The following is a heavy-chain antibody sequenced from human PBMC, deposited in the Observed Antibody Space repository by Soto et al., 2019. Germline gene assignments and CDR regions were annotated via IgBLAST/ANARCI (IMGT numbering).Heavy chain of an antibody. CDR1: GFTFSNYA. CDR2: ISHDGSTK. J-gene: IGHJ6*02. CDR3: ATASTSIIGGVYHYNDIDV. V-gene: IGHV3-30-3*01. D-gene: IGHD3-16*01. Sequence: QVHLVASGGGVVQPGRSLRLSCAASGFTFSNYAIHWVRQAPGKGLQWVAVISHDGSTKYYADSVKGRATISRDNSRKTLFFQMDSLRSDDTAVHYCATASTSIIGGVYHYNDIDVWGQGTKVTGSS.